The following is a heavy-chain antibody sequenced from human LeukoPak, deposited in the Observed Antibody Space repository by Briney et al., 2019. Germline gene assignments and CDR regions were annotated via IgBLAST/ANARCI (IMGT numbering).Heavy chain of an antibody. J-gene: IGHJ4*02. Sequence: KASETLSLTCSVSGGSISSGTHHWSWIRQPAGKGLEWIGRIYSSGKTNYTPSLKNRVTISVDMSKNQFSLKLSSVTAADTAVYHCARADDYGHADYWGQGTLVTVSS. CDR3: ARADDYGHADY. CDR1: GGSISSGTHH. CDR2: IYSSGKT. D-gene: IGHD4-17*01. V-gene: IGHV4-61*02.